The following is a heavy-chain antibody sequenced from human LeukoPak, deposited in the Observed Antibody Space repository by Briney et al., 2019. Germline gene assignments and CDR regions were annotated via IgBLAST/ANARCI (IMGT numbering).Heavy chain of an antibody. CDR1: GFIFSNYG. D-gene: IGHD2-15*01. CDR3: ARARVVAAMPYYYYYGMDV. Sequence: PGRSLRLSCEASGFIFSNYGMHWVRQAPGKGLEWVALIWYDGHNKFHADSVKGRFTISRDNSKNTLYLQMNSLRAEDTAVYYCARARVVAAMPYYYYYGMDVWGQGTTVTVSS. J-gene: IGHJ6*02. CDR2: IWYDGHNK. V-gene: IGHV3-33*01.